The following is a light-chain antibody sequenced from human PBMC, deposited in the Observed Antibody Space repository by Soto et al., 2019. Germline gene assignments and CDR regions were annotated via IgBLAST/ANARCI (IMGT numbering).Light chain of an antibody. J-gene: IGLJ1*01. V-gene: IGLV2-14*01. CDR3: SSYTSSITYV. CDR1: SSDVGGYNY. CDR2: EVT. Sequence: QSALTQPASVSGSPGQSITISCTGTSSDVGGYNYVSWYQQHPGKAPKLMIYEVTNRPSGVSNLFAGSKSGNTASLTISGLQADDEADYYCSSYTSSITYVFGTGTKLTVL.